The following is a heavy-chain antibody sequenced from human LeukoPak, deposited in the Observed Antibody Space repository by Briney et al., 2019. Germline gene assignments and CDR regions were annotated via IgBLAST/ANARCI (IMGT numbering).Heavy chain of an antibody. CDR2: VSGSGGST. CDR3: AKSRWETYAVRAFEI. D-gene: IGHD1-26*01. V-gene: IGHV3-23*01. J-gene: IGHJ3*02. CDR1: GFTFSSYA. Sequence: GGSLRLSCAASGFTFSSYAMTWVRQAPGKGLEWVSGVSGSGGSTYYADSVKGRFTISRDNSKNSLYLQMNRLRAEDTAVYYCAKSRWETYAVRAFEIWGQGTMVTVSS.